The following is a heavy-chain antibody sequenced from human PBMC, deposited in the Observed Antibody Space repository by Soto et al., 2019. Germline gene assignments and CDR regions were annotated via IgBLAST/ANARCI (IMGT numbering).Heavy chain of an antibody. V-gene: IGHV3-33*01. J-gene: IGHJ3*02. CDR1: GFTFSSYG. CDR3: ARAQGSDAFDI. D-gene: IGHD2-15*01. Sequence: GGSLRLSCAASGFTFSSYGMHWVRQAPGKGLEWVAVIWYDGSNKYYADSVKGRFTISRDNSKNTLYLQMNSLRAEDTAVYYCARAQGSDAFDIWGQGTMVTVSS. CDR2: IWYDGSNK.